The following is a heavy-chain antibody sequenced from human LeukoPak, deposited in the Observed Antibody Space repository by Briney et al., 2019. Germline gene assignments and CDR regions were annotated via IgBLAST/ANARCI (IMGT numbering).Heavy chain of an antibody. CDR1: GYTFTSYY. CDR3: ARGSYYYDSRRQYFDY. J-gene: IGHJ4*02. D-gene: IGHD3-22*01. V-gene: IGHV1-46*01. Sequence: GASVKVSCKASGYTFTSYYMHWVRQAPGQGLEWMGIINPSGGSTSYAQKFQGRVTMTRDMSTSTVYMELSSLRSEDTAVYYCARGSYYYDSRRQYFDYWGQGTLVTVSS. CDR2: INPSGGST.